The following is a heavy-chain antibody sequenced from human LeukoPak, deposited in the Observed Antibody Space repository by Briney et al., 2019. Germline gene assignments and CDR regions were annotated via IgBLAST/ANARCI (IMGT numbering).Heavy chain of an antibody. CDR3: ARGLEWLTRRHNWFDP. V-gene: IGHV1-18*01. D-gene: IGHD3-3*01. CDR2: ISAYNGNT. J-gene: IGHJ5*02. CDR1: GYTFSNYA. Sequence: ASVKVSCKASGYTFSNYAITWVRQAPGQGLEWMGWISAYNGNTNYAQKLKGRVTVTTDTSTNTAYLELRSLRSDDTAVYYCARGLEWLTRRHNWFDPWGQGTLVTVSS.